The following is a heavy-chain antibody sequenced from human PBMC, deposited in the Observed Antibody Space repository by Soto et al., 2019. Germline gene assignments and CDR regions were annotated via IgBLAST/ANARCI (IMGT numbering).Heavy chain of an antibody. V-gene: IGHV3-21*01. J-gene: IGHJ3*02. CDR1: GFTFSSYS. CDR2: ISSSSSYI. Sequence: PGGSLRLSCAASGFTFSSYSMNWVRQAPGKGLEWVSSISSSSSYIYYADSVKGRFTISRDNAKNSLYLQMNSLRAEDTAVYYCARDGRRLWYSTIDDAFDIWGQGTMVTVSS. CDR3: ARDGRRLWYSTIDDAFDI. D-gene: IGHD6-13*01.